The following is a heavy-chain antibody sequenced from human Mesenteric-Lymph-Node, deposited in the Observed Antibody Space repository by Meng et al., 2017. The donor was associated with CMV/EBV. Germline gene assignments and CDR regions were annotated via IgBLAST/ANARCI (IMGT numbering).Heavy chain of an antibody. J-gene: IGHJ3*02. D-gene: IGHD3-10*01. Sequence: GESLKISCAASGFTFSESWMRWVRQAPGKGLEWVSAISGSGGSTYYADSVKGRFTISRDNSKNTLYLQMNSLRAEDTAVYYCAKAFGEGAFDIWGQGTMVTVSS. CDR1: GFTFSESW. V-gene: IGHV3-23*01. CDR3: AKAFGEGAFDI. CDR2: ISGSGGST.